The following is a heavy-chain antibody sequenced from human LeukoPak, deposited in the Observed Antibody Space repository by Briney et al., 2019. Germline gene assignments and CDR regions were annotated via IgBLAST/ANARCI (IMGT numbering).Heavy chain of an antibody. CDR2: IYSGGST. J-gene: IGHJ3*02. CDR3: ARGGSYLSAFDI. Sequence: GGSLRLSCVASGFTVSSNYMSWVRQAPGKGLEWVSIIYSGGSTFYADSVKGRFTISRDNSKNTLYLQMNSLRAEDTAVYYCARGGSYLSAFDIWGQGTMVTVSS. V-gene: IGHV3-53*01. CDR1: GFTVSSNY. D-gene: IGHD1-26*01.